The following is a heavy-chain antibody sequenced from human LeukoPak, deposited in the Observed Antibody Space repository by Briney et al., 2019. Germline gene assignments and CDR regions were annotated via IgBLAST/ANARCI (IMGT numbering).Heavy chain of an antibody. V-gene: IGHV3-9*01. CDR2: ISWNSGSI. CDR1: GFTFSNFW. CDR3: AKGVSGAARHTDY. D-gene: IGHD6-6*01. Sequence: SLRLSCAASGFTFSNFWMHWVRQAPGKGLEWVSGISWNSGSIGYADSVKGRFTISRDNAKNSLYLQMNSLRAEDTALYYCAKGVSGAARHTDYWGQGTLVTVSS. J-gene: IGHJ4*02.